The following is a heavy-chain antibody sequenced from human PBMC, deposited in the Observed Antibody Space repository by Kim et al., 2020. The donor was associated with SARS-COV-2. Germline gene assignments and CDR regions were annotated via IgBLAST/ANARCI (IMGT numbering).Heavy chain of an antibody. CDR3: ARDEDLCSSGKYAFDI. CDR1: GFTFSRYW. D-gene: IGHD6-19*01. V-gene: IGHV3-7*01. Sequence: GGSLRLSCAASGFTFSRYWMTWVRQAPGKGLEWVANIKQDGNNKYYVDSVKGRFTISRDNAKNSLNLQMNSLRAEDTAVYYCARDEDLCSSGKYAFDIWGQGTMVTVSS. CDR2: IKQDGNNK. J-gene: IGHJ3*02.